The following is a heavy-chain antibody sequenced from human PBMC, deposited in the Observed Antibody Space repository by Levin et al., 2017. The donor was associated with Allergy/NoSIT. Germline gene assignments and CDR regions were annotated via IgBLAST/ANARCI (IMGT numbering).Heavy chain of an antibody. CDR1: GFTFSNYA. V-gene: IGHV3-48*02. J-gene: IGHJ4*02. CDR2: ISSASTI. Sequence: GESLKISCAASGFTFSNYALDWVRQAPGKGLEWLSYISSASTIRYADSVKGRFTISRDNAKNSLYLHLNSLRDEDTAVYFCVRQGDGDYLHYWGQGALVTVSS. D-gene: IGHD4-17*01. CDR3: VRQGDGDYLHY.